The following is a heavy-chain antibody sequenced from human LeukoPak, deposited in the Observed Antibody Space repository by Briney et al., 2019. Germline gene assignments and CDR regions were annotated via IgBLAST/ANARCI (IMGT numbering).Heavy chain of an antibody. CDR1: GFTFSDYY. D-gene: IGHD3-22*01. V-gene: IGHV3-11*01. CDR2: ISSSGSTI. CDR3: ARLDYYDSRSQFDY. Sequence: GGSLRLSCAASGFTFSDYYMSWIRQAPGKGLEWVSYISSSGSTIYYADSVKGRFTISRDNAKNSLYLQMNSLRAEDTAVYYCARLDYYDSRSQFDYWGQGTLVTVSS. J-gene: IGHJ4*02.